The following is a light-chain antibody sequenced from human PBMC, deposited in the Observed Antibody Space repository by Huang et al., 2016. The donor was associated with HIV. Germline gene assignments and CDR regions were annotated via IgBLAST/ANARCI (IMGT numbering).Light chain of an antibody. CDR1: QSVSSY. Sequence: EIVLTQSLATLSLSPGERVTLSCRASQSVSSYLAWYQQKPGQAPRLLIYDASNRATGIPARFSGSGSGTDFTLTISSLEPEDFAVYYCQQRTNWPPWTFGRGTKVEIK. CDR3: QQRTNWPPWT. J-gene: IGKJ1*01. CDR2: DAS. V-gene: IGKV3-11*01.